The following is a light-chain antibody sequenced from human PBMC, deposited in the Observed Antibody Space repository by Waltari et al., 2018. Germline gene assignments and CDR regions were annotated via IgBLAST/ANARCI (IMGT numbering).Light chain of an antibody. J-gene: IGKJ1*01. Sequence: DIQMTQSPSSLSPTDADRISITCRASQNIGTYLHWYQQKPGGAPDLLIYAASTLYPGVPSRFSGSGSGTEFTLTISSLRPEDFATYYCQQSYSVPLTFGQGTKLEIK. V-gene: IGKV1-39*01. CDR1: QNIGTY. CDR2: AAS. CDR3: QQSYSVPLT.